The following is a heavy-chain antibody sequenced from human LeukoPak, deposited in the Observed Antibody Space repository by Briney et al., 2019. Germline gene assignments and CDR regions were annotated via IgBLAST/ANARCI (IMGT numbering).Heavy chain of an antibody. J-gene: IGHJ3*02. CDR1: GGSFSGYY. CDR2: INHSGST. Sequence: PSETLSLTCAVYGGSFSGYYWSWIRQPPGKGLEWIGEINHSGSTNYNPSLKSRVTISVDTSKNQFSLKLSSVTAADTAVYYCASHLSQCITGTCAFDIWGQGTMVTVSS. D-gene: IGHD1-7*01. V-gene: IGHV4-34*01. CDR3: ASHLSQCITGTCAFDI.